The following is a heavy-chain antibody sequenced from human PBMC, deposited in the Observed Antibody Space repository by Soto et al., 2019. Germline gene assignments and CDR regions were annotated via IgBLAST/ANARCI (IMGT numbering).Heavy chain of an antibody. CDR1: GVTLSDVW. J-gene: IGHJ4*02. D-gene: IGHD5-18*01. V-gene: IGHV3-15*07. CDR2: IKSKTAGGTT. Sequence: PGGSLRLSCGASGVTLSDVWMNWVRQAPGKGPEWVGRIKSKTAGGTTDYAAPVKGRFTISRDDSQNTLYLQMHSLKTEDTAVYYCSHGYYQYFNSWGQGTLVTVSS. CDR3: SHGYYQYFNS.